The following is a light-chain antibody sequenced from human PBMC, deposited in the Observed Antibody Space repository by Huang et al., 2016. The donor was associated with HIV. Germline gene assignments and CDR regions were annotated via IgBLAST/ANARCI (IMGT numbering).Light chain of an antibody. J-gene: IGKJ4*01. CDR3: QQYYSTPLT. Sequence: DIVMTQSPDSLAVSLGERATINCKSSQSVLYSSNNKNYLAWYQQKPGQPPKLLIYGASTRESGVPDRFSGSGSGTDFTRTISSLQAEDVAVYYCQQYYSTPLTFGGGTKVEIK. CDR1: QSVLYSSNNKNY. CDR2: GAS. V-gene: IGKV4-1*01.